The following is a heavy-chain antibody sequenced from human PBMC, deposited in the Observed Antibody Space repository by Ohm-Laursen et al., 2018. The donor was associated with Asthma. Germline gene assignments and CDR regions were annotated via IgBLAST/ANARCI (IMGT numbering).Heavy chain of an antibody. V-gene: IGHV1-2*02. J-gene: IGHJ4*02. Sequence: SVKVSCKASGYTFTDHHMHWVRQAPGQGLEWMAFINRDNYRTAYAQRFRGRVTMTRNTSITTAYMELSSLRSDDTAIYYCARLAYGGNSGFDYWGQGTLVTVSS. D-gene: IGHD4-23*01. CDR3: ARLAYGGNSGFDY. CDR2: INRDNYRT. CDR1: GYTFTDHH.